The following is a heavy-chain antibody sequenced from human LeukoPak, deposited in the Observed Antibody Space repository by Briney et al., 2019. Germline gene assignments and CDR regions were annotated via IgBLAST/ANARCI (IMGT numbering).Heavy chain of an antibody. CDR1: GFTFSSYG. CDR3: ARDLGLVVTAIRNYYYGMDV. CDR2: ISYDGSNK. V-gene: IGHV3-30*03. J-gene: IGHJ6*02. D-gene: IGHD2-21*02. Sequence: GGSLRLSCAASGFTFSSYGMHWVRQAPGKGLEWVAVISYDGSNKYYADSVKGRFTISRDNSKNTLYLQMNSLRAEDTAVYYCARDLGLVVTAIRNYYYGMDVWGQGTTVTVSS.